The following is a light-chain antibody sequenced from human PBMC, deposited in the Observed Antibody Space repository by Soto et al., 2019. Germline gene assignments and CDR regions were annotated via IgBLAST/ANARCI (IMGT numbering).Light chain of an antibody. CDR1: PSVSSN. J-gene: IGKJ2*01. CDR3: QQYNNWPLYT. CDR2: GAS. Sequence: EIVMTQSPATLSVSPGERATLSCRASPSVSSNLAWYQQNPGQSPRLLIYGASTRATGIPARFSGSGSGTEFSLIISSLQSEDFSVYYCQQYNNWPLYTFGQGTKLEIK. V-gene: IGKV3-15*01.